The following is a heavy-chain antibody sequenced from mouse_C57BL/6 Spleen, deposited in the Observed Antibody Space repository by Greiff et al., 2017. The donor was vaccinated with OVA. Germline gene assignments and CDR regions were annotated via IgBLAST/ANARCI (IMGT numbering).Heavy chain of an antibody. J-gene: IGHJ1*03. V-gene: IGHV1-64*01. CDR3: AREDYGSSHWYFDV. CDR2: IHPNSGST. CDR1: GYTFTSYW. D-gene: IGHD1-1*01. Sequence: QVQLQQPGAELVKPGASVKLSCKASGYTFTSYWMHWVKQRPGQGLEWIGMIHPNSGSTNYNEKFKSKATLTVDKSSSTAYMQLSSLTSEDSAVYYCAREDYGSSHWYFDVWGTGTTVTVSS.